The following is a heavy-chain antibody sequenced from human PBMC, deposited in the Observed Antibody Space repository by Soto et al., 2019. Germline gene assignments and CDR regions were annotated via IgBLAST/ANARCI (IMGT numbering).Heavy chain of an antibody. D-gene: IGHD3-16*01. CDR1: GFTFSNYA. CDR3: GKAYFVWSSEQPYYFAY. V-gene: IGHV3-23*01. CDR2: ISGSGGRS. Sequence: EVQLLDSGGGLVQPGGSLRLSCAASGFTFSNYAMTWVRQGPGKGLEWVSGISGSGGRSYSADSVTGRFTISRDNSKSTLYLQMNSLRADDTAVYYCGKAYFVWSSEQPYYFAYWCQGTLVTVSS. J-gene: IGHJ4*02.